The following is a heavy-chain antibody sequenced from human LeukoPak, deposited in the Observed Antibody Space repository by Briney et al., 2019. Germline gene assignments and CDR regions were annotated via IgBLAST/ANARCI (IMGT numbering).Heavy chain of an antibody. V-gene: IGHV4-59*01. Sequence: SETLSLTCTVSGGSISSYYWSWIRQPPGKGLEWIGYIYYSGSTNYNPSLKSRVTISVDMSKNQFSLKLSSVTAADTAVYYCARGVAVATTPMDYWGQGTLVTVSS. CDR1: GGSISSYY. D-gene: IGHD5-12*01. CDR3: ARGVAVATTPMDY. J-gene: IGHJ4*02. CDR2: IYYSGST.